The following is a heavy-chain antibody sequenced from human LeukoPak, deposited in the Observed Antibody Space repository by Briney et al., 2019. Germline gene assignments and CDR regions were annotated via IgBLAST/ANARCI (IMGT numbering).Heavy chain of an antibody. Sequence: PGGSLRLSCAASGFPFSSYAMNWVRQAPGEGLEWVSVIAGSDGFTQYADSVKGRFTTSRDNSKNTVYLQMNRLRVEDPALYYCVRSLDYWGQGTLVTVSS. CDR2: IAGSDGFT. V-gene: IGHV3-23*01. CDR1: GFPFSSYA. J-gene: IGHJ4*02. CDR3: VRSLDY.